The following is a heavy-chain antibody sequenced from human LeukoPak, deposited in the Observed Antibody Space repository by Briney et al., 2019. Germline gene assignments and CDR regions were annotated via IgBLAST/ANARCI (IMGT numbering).Heavy chain of an antibody. CDR1: GGSISRSSYH. CDR3: AREEAIAAAGTRVNAFDI. J-gene: IGHJ3*02. V-gene: IGHV4-39*07. Sequence: SETLSLTCTVSGGSISRSSYHWGWIRQPPGKGLEWIGTIYYSGSTYYNPSLKSRVTISVDTSKNQFSLKLSSVTAADTAVCYCAREEAIAAAGTRVNAFDIWGQGTMVTVSS. CDR2: IYYSGST. D-gene: IGHD6-13*01.